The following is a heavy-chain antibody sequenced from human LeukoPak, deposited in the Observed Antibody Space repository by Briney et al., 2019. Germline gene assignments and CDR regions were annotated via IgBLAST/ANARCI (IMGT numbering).Heavy chain of an antibody. J-gene: IGHJ3*02. CDR3: ARSRYYDFWSGYYFRPVDAFDI. V-gene: IGHV1-2*02. CDR1: GYTFTGYY. D-gene: IGHD3-3*01. CDR2: INPNSGGT. Sequence: ASVKVSCKASGYTFTGYYMHWVRQAPGQGLEWMGWINPNSGGTNYAQKFQGRVTMTRDTSISIAYMELSRLRSDDTAVYYCARSRYYDFWSGYYFRPVDAFDIWGQGTMVTVSS.